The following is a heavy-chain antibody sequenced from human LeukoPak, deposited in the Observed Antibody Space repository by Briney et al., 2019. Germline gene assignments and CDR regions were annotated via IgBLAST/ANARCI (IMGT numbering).Heavy chain of an antibody. CDR2: INPSGTIT. D-gene: IGHD6-13*01. J-gene: IGHJ4*02. Sequence: ASVKVSCKASGITFTSYYIHWVRQAPGRGLEWMGKINPSGTITTYAPKYQGRVTVTKGTSTNTVYMELSSLRSDDTAVYYCALIAPRHNWGQGTLVTVSS. V-gene: IGHV1-46*01. CDR3: ALIAPRHN. CDR1: GITFTSYY.